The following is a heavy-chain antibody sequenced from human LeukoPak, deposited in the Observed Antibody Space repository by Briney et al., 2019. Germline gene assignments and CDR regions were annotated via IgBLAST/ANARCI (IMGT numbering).Heavy chain of an antibody. CDR1: GFTFSNYS. CDR3: ARDPVVPAAYGNWFDP. CDR2: ISSSSSYI. D-gene: IGHD2-2*01. J-gene: IGHJ5*02. V-gene: IGHV3-21*01. Sequence: GGSLRLSCAASGFTFSNYSMNWVRQAPGKGLEWVSSISSSSSYIYYADSVKGRFTISRDNAKNSLYLQMNSLRAEDTAVYYCARDPVVPAAYGNWFDPWGQGTLVTVSS.